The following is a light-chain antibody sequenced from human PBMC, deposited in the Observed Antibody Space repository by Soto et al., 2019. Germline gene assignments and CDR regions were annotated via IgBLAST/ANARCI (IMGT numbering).Light chain of an antibody. CDR2: DAS. Sequence: DIVLTQSPATLSLSPGERATLSCRASQSVNNYLAWYQQRPGQAPRLLIYDASYRATGIPARFSGSGSGADFTVTISRLEPEDFAVYYCQYRNDRPFSFGAGNKVDIK. J-gene: IGKJ3*01. CDR3: QYRNDRPFS. V-gene: IGKV3-11*01. CDR1: QSVNNY.